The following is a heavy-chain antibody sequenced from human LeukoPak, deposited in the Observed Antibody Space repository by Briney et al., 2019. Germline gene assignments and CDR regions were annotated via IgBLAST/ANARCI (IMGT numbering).Heavy chain of an antibody. CDR2: ISGGGTGS. Sequence: GGSLRLSCAASGFTFSSYAMSWVRQAPGKGLEWVSSISGGGTGSYYADSVKGRFTISRDNSKNTLYLQMNSLRAEDTAVYYCARVTGPTSTVVRGVIIPAFDSWGQGTLVTVSS. CDR3: ARVTGPTSTVVRGVIIPAFDS. D-gene: IGHD3-10*01. J-gene: IGHJ4*02. CDR1: GFTFSSYA. V-gene: IGHV3-23*01.